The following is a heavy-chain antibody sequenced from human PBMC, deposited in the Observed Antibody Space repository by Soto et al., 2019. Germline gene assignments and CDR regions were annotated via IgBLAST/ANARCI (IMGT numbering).Heavy chain of an antibody. CDR3: GSDPNGDYIGAFDF. D-gene: IGHD4-17*01. CDR2: ISGSGDGT. J-gene: IGHJ3*01. Sequence: PGGSLRLSCAFSGLTFITYAMTWVRQAPGKGLEWVSSISGSGDGTHSADSVKGRFTISRDNSKNTLYLQINSLRAEDTAVYYCGSDPNGDYIGAFDFWGQGTMVTVSS. CDR1: GLTFITYA. V-gene: IGHV3-23*01.